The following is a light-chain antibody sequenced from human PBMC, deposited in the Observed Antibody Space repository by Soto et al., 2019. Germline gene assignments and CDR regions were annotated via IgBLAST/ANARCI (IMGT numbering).Light chain of an antibody. V-gene: IGKV3-15*01. CDR1: QSVSSN. J-gene: IGKJ1*01. Sequence: EIVMTQSPATLSVSPGERATLSCRASQSVSSNLAWYQQKPGQAPRLLIYGASTRATGIPARFSCSGSGTEFTLTISSLQSEDFAVYYCQQYNNLPRTFGQGTKVEIK. CDR3: QQYNNLPRT. CDR2: GAS.